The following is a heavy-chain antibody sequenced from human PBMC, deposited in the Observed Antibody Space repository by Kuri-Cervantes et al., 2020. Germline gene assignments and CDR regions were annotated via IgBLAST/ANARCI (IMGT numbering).Heavy chain of an antibody. CDR3: ARGITIFGVGAFGLYYFDY. CDR2: ISSSGSSI. CDR1: EFTFSSYE. D-gene: IGHD3-3*01. V-gene: IGHV3-48*03. Sequence: GESLKISCAASEFTFSSYEMNWARQAPGKGLEWVSYISSSGSSIYYADSVKGRFTISRDNAKNSLSLQMNSLRAEDTAVYFCARGITIFGVGAFGLYYFDYWGQGTLVTVSS. J-gene: IGHJ4*02.